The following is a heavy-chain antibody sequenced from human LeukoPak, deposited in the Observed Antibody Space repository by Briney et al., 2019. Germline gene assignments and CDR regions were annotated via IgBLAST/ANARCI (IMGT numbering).Heavy chain of an antibody. V-gene: IGHV3-23*01. Sequence: PGGSLRLSCAASGFTFSSYAMSWVRQAPGKGLEWVSAISGSGGSTYYADSVKGRFTISRDNSKNTLYLQMNSLRAEDTAVYYCAKDNHVFIAVAGTGDAFDIWGQGTMVTVSS. CDR3: AKDNHVFIAVAGTGDAFDI. CDR2: ISGSGGST. J-gene: IGHJ3*02. D-gene: IGHD6-13*01. CDR1: GFTFSSYA.